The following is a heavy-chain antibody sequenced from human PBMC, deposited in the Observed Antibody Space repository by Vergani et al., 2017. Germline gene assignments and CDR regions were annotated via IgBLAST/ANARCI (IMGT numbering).Heavy chain of an antibody. V-gene: IGHV3-23*01. Sequence: EVQLLQSEGAVVQPGGSLRLSCVAFGFTSSSHAMSWGRQGHGQGLEWVSSIKNTGDSTHYADSVKGRFTISRDNSKNTLYLQMNSLRVEDTAVYYCGGGSDNYNWGQGTLVTVSS. D-gene: IGHD5-24*01. CDR2: IKNTGDST. J-gene: IGHJ4*02. CDR1: GFTSSSHA. CDR3: GGGSDNYN.